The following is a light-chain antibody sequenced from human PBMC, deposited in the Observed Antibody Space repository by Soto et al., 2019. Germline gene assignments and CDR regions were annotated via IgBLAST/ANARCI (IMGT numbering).Light chain of an antibody. V-gene: IGKV1-9*01. CDR2: AAS. CDR3: QQLFDSPIT. Sequence: DIQLTQSPSCLSPSIGESGTSRCRASQVISTSLAWYQVKPGKAPKLLIYAASTLESGVPSRFSATVSGTEFSLTITSLQPEDFATYYCQQLFDSPITFGQGTPLEIK. J-gene: IGKJ5*01. CDR1: QVISTS.